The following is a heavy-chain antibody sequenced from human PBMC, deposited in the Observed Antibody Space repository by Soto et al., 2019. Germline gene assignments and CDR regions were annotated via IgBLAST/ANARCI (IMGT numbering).Heavy chain of an antibody. CDR2: ISAYNGNT. Sequence: ASVKVSCKASGHTFTSYGISWVRQAPGQGLEWMGWISAYNGNTNYAQKLQGRVTMTTDTSTSTAYMELRGLRSDDTAVYYCARVSSSVAAAFFDYWGQGTLVTVSS. V-gene: IGHV1-18*04. CDR1: GHTFTSYG. J-gene: IGHJ4*02. CDR3: ARVSSSVAAAFFDY. D-gene: IGHD6-13*01.